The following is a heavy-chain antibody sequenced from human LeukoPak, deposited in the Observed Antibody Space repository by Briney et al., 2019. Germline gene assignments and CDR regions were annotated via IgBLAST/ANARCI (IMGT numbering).Heavy chain of an antibody. CDR2: IYYSGRT. CDR3: ARHNKVFDI. V-gene: IGHV4-39*01. J-gene: IGHJ3*02. Sequence: SETLSLTCSVSGGSISSSSYYWGWIRQPPGKGLEWIGSIYYSGRTYYNPSLKSRVTISVDTSKSQFSLKLSSVTAADTAVYYCARHNKVFDIWGQGTMVTVSS. CDR1: GGSISSSSYY. D-gene: IGHD2/OR15-2a*01.